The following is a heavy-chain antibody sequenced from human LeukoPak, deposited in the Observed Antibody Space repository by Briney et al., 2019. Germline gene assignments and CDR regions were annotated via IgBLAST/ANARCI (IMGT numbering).Heavy chain of an antibody. CDR3: AKGKLGYCSGGSCYPKGRFGYFDY. D-gene: IGHD2-15*01. V-gene: IGHV3-9*01. Sequence: GGSLRLSCAASGFTFDDYAMHWVRQAPGKGLEWVSGISWNSGSIAYADSVKGRFTISRHSAKNSLYLQMNSLRAEDTALYHCAKGKLGYCSGGSCYPKGRFGYFDYWGQGTLVTVSS. CDR2: ISWNSGSI. CDR1: GFTFDDYA. J-gene: IGHJ4*02.